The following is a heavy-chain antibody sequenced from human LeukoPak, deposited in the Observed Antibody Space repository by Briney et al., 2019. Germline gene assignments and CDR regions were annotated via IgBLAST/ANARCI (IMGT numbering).Heavy chain of an antibody. CDR3: ARLGTTVTPDY. Sequence: PSETLSLTCTVSGYSISSGYYWGWIRQPPGKGLEWIGSIYHSGRTFYNPSLKSRVTISVDTSKNQFSLKLSSVTAADTAVYYCARLGTTVTPDYWGQGTLVTVSS. D-gene: IGHD4-17*01. J-gene: IGHJ4*02. V-gene: IGHV4-38-2*02. CDR2: IYHSGRT. CDR1: GYSISSGYY.